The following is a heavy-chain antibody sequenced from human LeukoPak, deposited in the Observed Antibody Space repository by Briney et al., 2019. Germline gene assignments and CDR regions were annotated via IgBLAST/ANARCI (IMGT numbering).Heavy chain of an antibody. CDR3: ARDSRVGAVADIWVTSFDS. CDR1: GGSLSSYY. V-gene: IGHV4-59*01. Sequence: SETLSLTCTVSGGSLSSYYWSWIRKPPGKGLEWIGYIYYIGSTNYNPSLKSRVSIAIDTSKNQFSLKLSSVTAADTAVYYCARDSRVGAVADIWVTSFDSWGQGTLVTVSS. CDR2: IYYIGST. D-gene: IGHD6-19*01. J-gene: IGHJ4*02.